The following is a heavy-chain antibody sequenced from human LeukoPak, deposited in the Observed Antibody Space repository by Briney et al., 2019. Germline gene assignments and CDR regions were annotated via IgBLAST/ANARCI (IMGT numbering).Heavy chain of an antibody. CDR3: AIHSSSWHDLNYFDY. CDR1: GGSITTTSYY. D-gene: IGHD6-13*01. CDR2: IYYTGGT. V-gene: IGHV4-39*01. J-gene: IGHJ4*02. Sequence: PSETLSLTCSVSGGSITTTSYYWGWIRQPPEKGLEWIGSIYYTGGTNYSPSLKSRVTISVDTSKNQFSLKLTSVTAADTAVYYCAIHSSSWHDLNYFDYWGQGTLVTVSS.